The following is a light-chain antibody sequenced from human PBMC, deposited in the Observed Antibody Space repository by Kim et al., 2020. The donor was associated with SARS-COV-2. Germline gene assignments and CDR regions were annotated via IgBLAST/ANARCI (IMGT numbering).Light chain of an antibody. CDR1: QNIDDF. V-gene: IGKV1-39*01. Sequence: DIQMTQSLSSLSASVGDRVTMTCRASQNIDDFLNWYQHKPGQAPRLLIYGASSLQSGVPLRFTGSGSGTEFTLTISSLQADDFATYYCQQSYRTPLTFGGETKVDIK. CDR2: GAS. J-gene: IGKJ4*01. CDR3: QQSYRTPLT.